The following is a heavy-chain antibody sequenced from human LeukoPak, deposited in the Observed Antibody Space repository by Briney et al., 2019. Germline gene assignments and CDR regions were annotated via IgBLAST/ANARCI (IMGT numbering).Heavy chain of an antibody. D-gene: IGHD6-19*01. CDR3: ARERDYSGWQFDY. CDR1: GFTVSSNY. CDR2: IYSSGIT. V-gene: IGHV3-53*01. J-gene: IGHJ4*02. Sequence: PGGSLRLSCAASGFTVSSNYMTWVRQAPGKGLECVSVIYSSGITYYADSVKGRFTISRDNSKNTLYLQMNSLRAEDTAVYYCARERDYSGWQFDYWGQGTLVTVSS.